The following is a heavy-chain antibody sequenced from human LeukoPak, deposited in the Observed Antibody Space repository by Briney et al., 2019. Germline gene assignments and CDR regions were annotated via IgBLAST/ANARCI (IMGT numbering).Heavy chain of an antibody. CDR2: INTNTGNP. J-gene: IGHJ4*02. CDR3: ARPNSGSYFSAFDY. Sequence: ASVKVSCKASGYTFTKYPMNWVRQAPGQGLEWMGWINTNTGNPTYAQGFTGRFVFSLDTSVSTAYLQISSLKAEDTAVYYCARPNSGSYFSAFDYWGQGTLVTVSS. D-gene: IGHD1-26*01. CDR1: GYTFTKYP. V-gene: IGHV7-4-1*02.